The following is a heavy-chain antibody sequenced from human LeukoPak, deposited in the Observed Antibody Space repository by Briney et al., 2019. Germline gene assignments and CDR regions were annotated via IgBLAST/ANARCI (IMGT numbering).Heavy chain of an antibody. CDR3: AREGSGYSYGYLGRYYYYYMDV. CDR1: GGSISSGSYY. J-gene: IGHJ6*03. CDR2: IYTSGST. V-gene: IGHV4-61*02. Sequence: SSETRSLTCTVSGGSISSGSYYGSWIRQPAGKGLEWIGRIYTSGSTNYNPSLKSRVTISVDTSKNQFSLKLSSVTAADTAVYYCAREGSGYSYGYLGRYYYYYMDVWGKGTTVTISS. D-gene: IGHD5-18*01.